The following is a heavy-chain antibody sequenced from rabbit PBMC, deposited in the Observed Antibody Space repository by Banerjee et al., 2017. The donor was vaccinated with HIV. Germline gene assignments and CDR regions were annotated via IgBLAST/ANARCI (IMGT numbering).Heavy chain of an antibody. Sequence: QEQLVESGGGLVQPGGSLKLSCKASGFDFSSYGVSWVRQAPGKGLEWIGYIDPVFGSTYYASWVNGRFTISSHNAQNTLYLQLNSLTAADTATYFCVRDVEYASSSGYYGDLWGPGTLVTDS. CDR3: VRDVEYASSSGYYGDL. J-gene: IGHJ4*01. D-gene: IGHD1-1*01. V-gene: IGHV1S47*01. CDR2: IDPVFGST. CDR1: GFDFSSYG.